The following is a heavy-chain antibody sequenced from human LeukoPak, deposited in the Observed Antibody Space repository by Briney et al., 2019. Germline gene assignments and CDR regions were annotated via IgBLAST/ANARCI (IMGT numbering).Heavy chain of an antibody. CDR3: ARRQMGYCSSTSCRRRSYYYYGMDA. J-gene: IGHJ6*02. CDR2: INHSGST. CDR1: GGSFSGYY. V-gene: IGHV4-34*01. D-gene: IGHD2-2*01. Sequence: PSETLSLTCAVYGGSFSGYYWSWIRQPPGKGLEWIGEINHSGSTNYNPSLKSRVTISVDTSKNQFSLKLSSVTAADTAVYYCARRQMGYCSSTSCRRRSYYYYGMDAWGQGTTVTVSS.